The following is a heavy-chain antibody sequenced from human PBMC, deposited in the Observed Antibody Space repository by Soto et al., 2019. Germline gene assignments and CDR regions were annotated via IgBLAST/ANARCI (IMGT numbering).Heavy chain of an antibody. V-gene: IGHV1-3*01. D-gene: IGHD5-12*01. CDR3: ARIPLSGSEQQFDY. CDR1: GYTFTSYA. J-gene: IGHJ4*02. Sequence: QVQLVQSGAEVKKPGASVKVSCKASGYTFTSYAMHWVRQAPGQRLEWMGWINAGNGNTKYSQKFQGRVTITRDTXXSTAYMELSSLRSEDTAVYYCARIPLSGSEQQFDYWGQGTLVTVSS. CDR2: INAGNGNT.